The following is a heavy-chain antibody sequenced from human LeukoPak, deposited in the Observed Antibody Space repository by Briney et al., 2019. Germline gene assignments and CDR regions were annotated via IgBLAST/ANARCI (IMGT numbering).Heavy chain of an antibody. CDR2: ISTYNGNT. Sequence: GASVKVSCKASGYTFTSYGIIWVRQAPGQGLEWMGWISTYNGNTNYAQKLQGRVTMTTDTSTSTAYMELRSLRSDDTAVYYCARVFVSHTKDGRFDYWGQGTLVTVSS. CDR1: GYTFTSYG. D-gene: IGHD1-26*01. J-gene: IGHJ4*02. V-gene: IGHV1-18*01. CDR3: ARVFVSHTKDGRFDY.